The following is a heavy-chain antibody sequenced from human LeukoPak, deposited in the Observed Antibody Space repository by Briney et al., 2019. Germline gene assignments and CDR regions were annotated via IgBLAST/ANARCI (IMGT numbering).Heavy chain of an antibody. D-gene: IGHD5-24*01. CDR3: VRDNAAADGALDY. CDR1: GFTFSSHG. J-gene: IGHJ4*02. V-gene: IGHV3-33*01. Sequence: GGSLRLSCVASGFTFSSHGMHWVRQAPGKGLEWVAVIWYDGSHRYYPDSVKGRFTISRDNSKNTLFLQMDSPRVDDTAVYYCVRDNAAADGALDYWGQGSLVTVSS. CDR2: IWYDGSHR.